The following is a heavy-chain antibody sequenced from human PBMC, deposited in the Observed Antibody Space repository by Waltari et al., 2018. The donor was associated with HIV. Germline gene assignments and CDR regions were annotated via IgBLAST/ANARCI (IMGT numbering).Heavy chain of an antibody. Sequence: VQLVESGGGVVQTGSSLTLSWAPCEFPITSYGMHWVRQAPGKGLEWVVVISYDGSNKYYADSVKGRFTISRDNSKNTLYLQMNSLRAEDTAVYYCAKDRHGVTIYGMDVWGQGTTVTVSS. D-gene: IGHD4-17*01. J-gene: IGHJ6*02. V-gene: IGHV3-30*18. CDR2: ISYDGSNK. CDR3: AKDRHGVTIYGMDV. CDR1: EFPITSYG.